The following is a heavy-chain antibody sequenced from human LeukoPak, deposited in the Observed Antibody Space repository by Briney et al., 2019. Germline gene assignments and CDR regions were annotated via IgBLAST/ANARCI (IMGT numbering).Heavy chain of an antibody. D-gene: IGHD1-7*01. CDR3: ARNTEGTAHFDY. V-gene: IGHV3-64*01. CDR2: ISSNGVTS. CDR1: EFIFSNYK. Sequence: GGSLRLSCATSEFIFSNYKMHWVRQTPGKGLEYVSGISSNGVTSYYAMSVKGRFTISRDNFKNTLYLQMGSLKTEDMAVYYCARNTEGTAHFDYWGQGTLVTVSS. J-gene: IGHJ4*02.